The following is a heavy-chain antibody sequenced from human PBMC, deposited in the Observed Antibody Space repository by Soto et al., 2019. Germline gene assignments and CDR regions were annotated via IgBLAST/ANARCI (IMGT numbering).Heavy chain of an antibody. CDR3: ARDYIQTYLYDFWSGDNWFDP. Sequence: QVQLVQSGAEVKKPGASVKVSCKASGYTFTSYYMHWVRQAPGQGLEWMGIINPSGGSTSYAQKCQGRVTMTRDTSTSTVYMELSSLRSEDTAVYYCARDYIQTYLYDFWSGDNWFDPWGQGTLVTVSS. J-gene: IGHJ5*02. CDR1: GYTFTSYY. D-gene: IGHD3-3*01. V-gene: IGHV1-46*01. CDR2: INPSGGST.